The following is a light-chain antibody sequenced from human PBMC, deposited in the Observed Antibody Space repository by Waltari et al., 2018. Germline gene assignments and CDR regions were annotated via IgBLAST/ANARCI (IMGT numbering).Light chain of an antibody. CDR2: GAS. Sequence: EIVLTPSPGTLSLSPGERATLSCRATQSVSHSNLAWYQQKGGQAPRLLIYGASSRATGLPDRFSGSGSGTDFTLSISRLEPEDYGVYYCQQYAGSPITFSGGTKVEI. V-gene: IGKV3-20*01. J-gene: IGKJ4*01. CDR3: QQYAGSPIT. CDR1: QSVSHSN.